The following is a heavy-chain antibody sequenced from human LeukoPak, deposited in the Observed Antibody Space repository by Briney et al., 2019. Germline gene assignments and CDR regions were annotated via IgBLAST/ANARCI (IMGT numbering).Heavy chain of an antibody. V-gene: IGHV1-69*06. CDR1: GGTFSSYA. CDR3: ARAPSRITMVRGYWFDP. CDR2: IIPIFGTA. J-gene: IGHJ5*02. Sequence: SVKVSCKASGGTFSSYAISWVRQAPGQGLEWMGGIIPIFGTANYAQKFQGRVTITADKSTSTAYMELSSLRSEDTAVYYCARAPSRITMVRGYWFDPWGQGTLVTVSS. D-gene: IGHD3-10*01.